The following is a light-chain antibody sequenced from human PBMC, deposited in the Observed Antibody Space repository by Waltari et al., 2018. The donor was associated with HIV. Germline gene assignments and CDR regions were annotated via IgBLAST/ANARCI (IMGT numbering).Light chain of an antibody. V-gene: IGLV2-23*02. CDR1: SRDFGSYNL. CDR3: CSYAGSTTWV. Sequence: QSALTQPASVSGSPGQSITIPCTGPSRDFGSYNLVSWYQQHPGEAPKLMIYEVGKRPSGVSNRFSGSKSGNTASLTISGLQAEDEADYYCCSYAGSTTWVFGGGTRLTVL. CDR2: EVG. J-gene: IGLJ3*02.